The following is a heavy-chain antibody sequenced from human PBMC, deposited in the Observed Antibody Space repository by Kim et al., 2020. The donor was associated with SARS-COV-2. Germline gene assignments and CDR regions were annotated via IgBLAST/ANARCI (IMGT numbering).Heavy chain of an antibody. V-gene: IGHV1-18*01. Sequence: ASVKVSCKASGYIFKNFGITWVRQAPGQGLEWMGGISSYSVNAKYDEKFQDRVTVTTDTSTSTAYMELRSLRFDDTAVYYCAREKLLWIGDLEGSYFDLWGQGTVVIVSS. CDR3: AREKLLWIGDLEGSYFDL. CDR2: ISSYSVNA. D-gene: IGHD3-10*01. J-gene: IGHJ5*02. CDR1: GYIFKNFG.